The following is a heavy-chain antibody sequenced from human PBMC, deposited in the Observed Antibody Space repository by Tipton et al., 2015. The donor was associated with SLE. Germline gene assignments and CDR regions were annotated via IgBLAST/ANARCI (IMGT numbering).Heavy chain of an antibody. CDR3: ARIRPGHGDPFDF. V-gene: IGHV4-4*07. D-gene: IGHD3-3*01. J-gene: IGHJ4*02. CDR1: GASITSDY. CDR2: FYYGSGIT. Sequence: TLSLTCTVSGASITSDYWSWIRQPAGQGLEWIGRFYYGSGITNSNPSLKSRVSMSVDTAKNQFSLKLTSVSAADTAVYYCARIRPGHGDPFDFWGQGALVTVSS.